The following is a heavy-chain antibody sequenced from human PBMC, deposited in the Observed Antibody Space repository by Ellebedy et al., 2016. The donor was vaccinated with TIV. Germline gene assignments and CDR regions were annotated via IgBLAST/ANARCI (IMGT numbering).Heavy chain of an antibody. CDR3: VGFGVFNL. D-gene: IGHD3-3*01. CDR1: GFTFSSYW. V-gene: IGHV3-7*01. Sequence: PGGSLRLSCAASGFTFSSYWMSWIRQAPGKGLEWVAHIKTDGSETYYVDSVKGRFTISRENAKNELFLQMDGLRVDDSAVYYCVGFGVFNLWGQGAPVTVSS. CDR2: IKTDGSET. J-gene: IGHJ5*02.